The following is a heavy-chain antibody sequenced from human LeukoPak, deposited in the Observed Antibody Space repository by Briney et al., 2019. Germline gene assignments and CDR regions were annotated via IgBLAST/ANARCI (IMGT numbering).Heavy chain of an antibody. Sequence: SETLSLTCTVSGRSISRYYWSWIRQPPGKGLEWIGYIYYSGSTNYNPSFKSRVTISVDTSKNQFSLKLSSVTAADTAVYYCARGVMATIVQFDYWGQGTLVTVSS. CDR3: ARGVMATIVQFDY. V-gene: IGHV4-59*01. J-gene: IGHJ4*02. D-gene: IGHD5-24*01. CDR2: IYYSGST. CDR1: GRSISRYY.